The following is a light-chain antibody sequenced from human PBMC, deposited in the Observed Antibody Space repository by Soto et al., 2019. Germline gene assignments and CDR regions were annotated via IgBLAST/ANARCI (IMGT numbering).Light chain of an antibody. Sequence: EIVLTQSPATLSLSPGERATLSCRASQSVSSYLAWYQQKPGQAPRLLIYDASNRATGIPARFSGGGSGTDFTLPISSLEPEDFAVYYCQRRSNWPPATFGQGTKLELK. CDR2: DAS. CDR3: QRRSNWPPAT. CDR1: QSVSSY. V-gene: IGKV3-11*01. J-gene: IGKJ2*01.